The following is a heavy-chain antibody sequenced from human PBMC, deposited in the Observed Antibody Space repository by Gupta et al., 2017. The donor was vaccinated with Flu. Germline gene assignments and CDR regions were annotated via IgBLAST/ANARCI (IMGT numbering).Heavy chain of an antibody. Sequence: EVRLVESGGGSVRPGESLRLSCAASGFTFSNYDRNWVRQAPGKGPEWVSYMTSGGATMYYPDSVKGRFTIARDNDKDSLYLQMNKLRAEDTAGDDCARAADFWTGYSCDYWGQGTRVTVSS. CDR3: ARAADFWTGYSCDY. CDR1: GFTFSNYD. V-gene: IGHV3-48*03. CDR2: MTSGGATM. D-gene: IGHD3/OR15-3a*01. J-gene: IGHJ4*02.